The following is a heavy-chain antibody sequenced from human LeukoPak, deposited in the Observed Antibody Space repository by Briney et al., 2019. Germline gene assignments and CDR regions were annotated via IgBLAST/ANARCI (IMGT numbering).Heavy chain of an antibody. Sequence: PSETLSLTCAVYGVSFSDYYWSWIRQPPGKGLEWIGEINHSGSTNYNPSLKSRVTISVDTSKNQFSLKLNSVTAADTAVYYCARGNPYKVLLRPQSNWFDPWGQGTLVTVSS. J-gene: IGHJ5*02. CDR3: ARGNPYKVLLRPQSNWFDP. V-gene: IGHV4-34*01. CDR2: INHSGST. CDR1: GVSFSDYY. D-gene: IGHD2-15*01.